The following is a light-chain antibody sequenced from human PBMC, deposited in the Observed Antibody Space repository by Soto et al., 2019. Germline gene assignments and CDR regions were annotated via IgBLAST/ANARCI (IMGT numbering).Light chain of an antibody. V-gene: IGKV3-15*01. J-gene: IGKJ5*01. Sequence: EIVMTQSPATLSVSPGERATLSCRASQSIGSNLAWYQQKPGQTPRLLIYGASTRATGIPARFSGSGSGTEFTLSISSLQSEDFAVYSCQQYYDWPPLTFGQGTRLEIK. CDR3: QQYYDWPPLT. CDR1: QSIGSN. CDR2: GAS.